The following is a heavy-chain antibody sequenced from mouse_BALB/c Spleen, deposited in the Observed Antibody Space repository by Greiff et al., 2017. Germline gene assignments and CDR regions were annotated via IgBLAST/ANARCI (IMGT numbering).Heavy chain of an antibody. CDR3: TREYGKYYYAMDY. CDR2: IYPGNSDT. D-gene: IGHD2-10*02. Sequence: VQLQQSGTVLARPGASVKMSCKASGYSFTSYWMHWVKQRPGQGLEWIGAIYPGNSDTSYNQKFKGKAKLTAVTSASTAYMELSSLTNEDSAVYYCTREYGKYYYAMDYWGQGTSVTVSS. CDR1: GYSFTSYW. J-gene: IGHJ4*01. V-gene: IGHV1-5*01.